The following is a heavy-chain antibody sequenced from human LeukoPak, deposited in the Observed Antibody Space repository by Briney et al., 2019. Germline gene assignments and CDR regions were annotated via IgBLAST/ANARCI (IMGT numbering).Heavy chain of an antibody. V-gene: IGHV3-21*01. CDR3: GRDADFDY. CDR1: GFTFSSYS. J-gene: IGHJ4*02. CDR2: ISSSLSYI. Sequence: GGSLRLSCAASGFTFSSYSMNWVRQAPGKGLEWVSSISSSLSYIYYADSVKGRFTISRDNAKNSLYLQMNSLRAEDTAVYYCGRDADFDYWGQGTLVTVSS.